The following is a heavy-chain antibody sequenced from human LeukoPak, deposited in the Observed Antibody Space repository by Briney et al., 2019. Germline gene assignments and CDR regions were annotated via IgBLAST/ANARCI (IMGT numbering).Heavy chain of an antibody. D-gene: IGHD3-22*01. V-gene: IGHV1-24*01. J-gene: IGHJ4*02. CDR3: VTGARGGYYYGY. Sequence: GASVKVSCKVSGYTLTELSMHWVRRAPGKGLEWMGGFDPEDGETIYAQKFQGRVTMTEDTSTDTAYMELSSLRSEDTAVYYCVTGARGGYYYGYWGQGTLVTVSS. CDR1: GYTLTELS. CDR2: FDPEDGET.